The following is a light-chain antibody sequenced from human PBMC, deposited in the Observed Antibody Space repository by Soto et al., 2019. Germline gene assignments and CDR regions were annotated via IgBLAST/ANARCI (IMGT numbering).Light chain of an antibody. V-gene: IGLV2-14*01. CDR1: SSDVGAYNY. J-gene: IGLJ3*02. CDR3: SSYTTSTTGV. CDR2: DVS. Sequence: QSVLTQPASVSGSPGQSITISCTGTSSDVGAYNYVSWFQQHPGKAPRLIIYDVSNRPSGVSNRFSGSKSGNTASLTISGLQGEDEADYYCSSYTTSTTGVFGGGTKLTVL.